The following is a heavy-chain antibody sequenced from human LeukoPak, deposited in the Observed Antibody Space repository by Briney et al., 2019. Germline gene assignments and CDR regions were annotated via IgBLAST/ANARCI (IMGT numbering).Heavy chain of an antibody. CDR1: GVSISPYF. CDR3: ARDDYRGVTNFDP. J-gene: IGHJ5*02. V-gene: IGHV4-59*01. CDR2: ISYTGST. D-gene: IGHD3-10*01. Sequence: KPSETLSLTCTVSGVSISPYFWSWLRQPPGKGLEWIGYISYTGSTNYNPSLKSRVTVSVDTSKKQFSLQLTSVTAADTAVYYCARDDYRGVTNFDPWGQGTLVTVSS.